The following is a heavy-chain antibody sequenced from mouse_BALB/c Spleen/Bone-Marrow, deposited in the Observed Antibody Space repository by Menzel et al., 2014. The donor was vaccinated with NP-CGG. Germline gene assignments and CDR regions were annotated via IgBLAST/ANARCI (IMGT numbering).Heavy chain of an antibody. Sequence: EVQLQQSGAELVKPGASVKLSCTASGFNIKDTYMHWVKQRPEQGLEWIGRFDPANGNTKSDSKFQGKATITADTSSNTAYLQLSTLPSEDTAVYSCAREAAYAMDYWGQGISVTVSS. CDR2: FDPANGNT. CDR1: GFNIKDTY. V-gene: IGHV14-3*02. D-gene: IGHD3-2*02. J-gene: IGHJ4*01. CDR3: AREAAYAMDY.